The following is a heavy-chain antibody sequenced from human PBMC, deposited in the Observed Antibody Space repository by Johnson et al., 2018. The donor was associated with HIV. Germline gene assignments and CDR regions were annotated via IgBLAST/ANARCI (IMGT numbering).Heavy chain of an antibody. CDR3: TKEIVRYSIDWDVFDM. Sequence: VQLVESGGGLVQPGRSLRLSCAASGFTFDDYAMHWVRQAPGKGLEWVSGIRRNSDKIGSADSVRCRFSIPRDNAKNTLSLQMDSLRAEDTALYYCTKEIVRYSIDWDVFDMWGQGTMVTVSS. V-gene: IGHV3-9*01. J-gene: IGHJ3*02. D-gene: IGHD6-19*01. CDR1: GFTFDDYA. CDR2: IRRNSDKI.